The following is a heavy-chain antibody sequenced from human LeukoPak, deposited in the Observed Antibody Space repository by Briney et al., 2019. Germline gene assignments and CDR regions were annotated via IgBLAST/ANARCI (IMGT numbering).Heavy chain of an antibody. Sequence: SETLSLTCTVSGGSISSYYWSWIRQPPGKGLEWIGYIYYSGSTNYNPSLKSRVTISVDTSKNQFSLKLSSVTAADTAVYYCARVGYSSSWNYYYYYMDVWGKGTTVTVS. V-gene: IGHV4-59*01. D-gene: IGHD6-13*01. CDR1: GGSISSYY. CDR2: IYYSGST. CDR3: ARVGYSSSWNYYYYYMDV. J-gene: IGHJ6*03.